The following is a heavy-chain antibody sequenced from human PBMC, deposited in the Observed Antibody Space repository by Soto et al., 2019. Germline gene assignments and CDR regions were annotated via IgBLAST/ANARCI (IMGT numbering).Heavy chain of an antibody. V-gene: IGHV5-10-1*01. CDR2: IDPSDSYT. CDR1: GYSFTSYW. Sequence: GESLKISCKGSGYSFTSYWISWVRQMPGKGLEWMGRIDPSDSYTNYGPSFKGHINNSADKHSSAPYLQRSSLKASETAMYYCARSPTYYYNNRDYYCKDVWGQGTTVTVSS. J-gene: IGHJ6*02. D-gene: IGHD3-22*01. CDR3: ARSPTYYYNNRDYYCKDV.